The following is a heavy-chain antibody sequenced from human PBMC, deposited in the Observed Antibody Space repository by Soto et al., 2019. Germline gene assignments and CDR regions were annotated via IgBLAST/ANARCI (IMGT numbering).Heavy chain of an antibody. CDR2: YNPEEGET. D-gene: IGHD3-10*01. CDR1: GYPFTELS. CDR3: ATDITYGPGRAAH. J-gene: IGHJ4*02. Sequence: QVQLVLSGAEVTKPGASVKVSCKVSGYPFTELSMHWVRQAPGKGLEWLGGYNPEEGETMSAQKFQGRLTMTEDISTDTAYMELRSVRSEDTVMYYCATDITYGPGRAAHLGQGTLVTVSS. V-gene: IGHV1-24*01.